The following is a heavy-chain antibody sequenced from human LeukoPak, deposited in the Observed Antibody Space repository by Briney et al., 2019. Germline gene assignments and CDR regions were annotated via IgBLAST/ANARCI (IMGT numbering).Heavy chain of an antibody. J-gene: IGHJ6*03. D-gene: IGHD3-10*01. Sequence: GGSLRLSCAASGFSFGDYAMHWVRQAPGKGLEWVSGITWNSDIKAYADAVKGRFTVSRDNAKNSLYLQMNSQRSDDTALYYCARAPISGSYSQYFYMDVWGKGTTVTIPS. V-gene: IGHV3-9*01. CDR2: ITWNSDIK. CDR1: GFSFGDYA. CDR3: ARAPISGSYSQYFYMDV.